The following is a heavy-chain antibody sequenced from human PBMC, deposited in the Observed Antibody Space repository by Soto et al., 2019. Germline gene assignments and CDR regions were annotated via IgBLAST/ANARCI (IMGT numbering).Heavy chain of an antibody. D-gene: IGHD6-13*01. CDR1: GGSXSSYY. Sequence: SETLSLTCTVSGGSXSSYYWSWIRQPPGKGLEWIGYIYYSGSTNYNPSLKSRVTISVDTSKNQFSLKLSSVTAADTAVYYCAREIGYSSSWYWWFDPWGQGTLVTVSS. CDR2: IYYSGST. CDR3: AREIGYSSSWYWWFDP. V-gene: IGHV4-59*01. J-gene: IGHJ5*02.